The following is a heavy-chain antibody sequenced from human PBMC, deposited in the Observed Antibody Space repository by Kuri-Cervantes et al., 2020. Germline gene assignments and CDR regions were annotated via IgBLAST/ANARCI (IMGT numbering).Heavy chain of an antibody. CDR1: GFTFSSYG. V-gene: IGHV3-30*03. D-gene: IGHD4-17*01. J-gene: IGHJ4*02. Sequence: GGSLRLSCAASGFTFSSYGMHWVRQAPGKGLEWVAVISYDGSNKYYADSVKGRFTISRDNAKNSLYLQMNSLRAEDTAVYYCAREGDNYGDYEFDYWGQGTLVTVS. CDR3: AREGDNYGDYEFDY. CDR2: ISYDGSNK.